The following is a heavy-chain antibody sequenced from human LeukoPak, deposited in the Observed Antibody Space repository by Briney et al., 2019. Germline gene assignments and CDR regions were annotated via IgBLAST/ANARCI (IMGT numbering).Heavy chain of an antibody. CDR1: GYTFTSYG. CDR3: ARGLGGIAARRSIFRFDP. J-gene: IGHJ5*02. Sequence: GASVKVSCKASGYTFTSYGISWVRQAPGQGLEWMGWISAYNGNTNYAQKLQGRVTMTTDTSTSTAYMELRSLRSDDTAVYYCARGLGGIAARRSIFRFDPWGQGTLVTVSS. CDR2: ISAYNGNT. D-gene: IGHD6-6*01. V-gene: IGHV1-18*01.